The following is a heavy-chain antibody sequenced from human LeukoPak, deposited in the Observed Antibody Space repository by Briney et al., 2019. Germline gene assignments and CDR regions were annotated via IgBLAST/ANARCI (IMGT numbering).Heavy chain of an antibody. CDR2: INHSGST. CDR3: ARDLVTVTKGFDI. CDR1: GGSFSGYY. J-gene: IGHJ3*02. D-gene: IGHD4-17*01. V-gene: IGHV4-34*01. Sequence: SETLSLTCAVYGGSFSGYYWSWIRQPPAKGLEWIGEINHSGSTNYNPSLKSRVTITVDTSKNQFSLKLTSVTAADTAVYYCARDLVTVTKGFDIWGQGTMVSVSS.